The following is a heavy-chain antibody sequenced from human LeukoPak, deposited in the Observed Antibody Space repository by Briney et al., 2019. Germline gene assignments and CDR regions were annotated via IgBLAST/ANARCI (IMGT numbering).Heavy chain of an antibody. D-gene: IGHD1-26*01. V-gene: IGHV3-48*02. Sequence: GGSLRLSCAASGFTFSSYSMNWVRQAPGKGLEWVSHITASGTAMFYADSVKGRFTISRDNAKNSLYLQMNSLRDEDTAVCCASSGSYRFDYWGQGTLVTVSS. CDR3: ASSGSYRFDY. CDR2: ITASGTAM. CDR1: GFTFSSYS. J-gene: IGHJ4*02.